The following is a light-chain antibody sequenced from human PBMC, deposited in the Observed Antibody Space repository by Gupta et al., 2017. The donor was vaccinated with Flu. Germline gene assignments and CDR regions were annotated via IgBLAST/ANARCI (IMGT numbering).Light chain of an antibody. CDR2: EVG. J-gene: IGLJ2*01. V-gene: IGLV2-8*01. CDR3: RSYAGRNNVL. CDR1: SSDVGNYKY. Sequence: SALTQPPPASGSPGQSFTISCTGTSSDVGNYKYVSWYQQHPGKAPKLMIYEVGKRHSGVSARCSGSTSDNTAYLNVSGLQAADEADYYGRSYAGRNNVLFGGGTKLTVL.